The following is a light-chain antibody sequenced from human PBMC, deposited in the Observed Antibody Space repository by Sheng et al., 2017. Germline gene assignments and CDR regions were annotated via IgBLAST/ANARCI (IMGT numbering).Light chain of an antibody. J-gene: IGKJ5*01. Sequence: QMTQSPSSLSASVGDTVTITCRASAGIGGRLAWYQQKPGQAPNLLIYAASTLQNGVASRFTGSGSGTQFTLTISSLQPEDSATYFCQQTHTFPLSFGQGHGWR. V-gene: IGKV1D-12*01. CDR1: AGIGGR. CDR3: QQTHTFPLS. CDR2: AAS.